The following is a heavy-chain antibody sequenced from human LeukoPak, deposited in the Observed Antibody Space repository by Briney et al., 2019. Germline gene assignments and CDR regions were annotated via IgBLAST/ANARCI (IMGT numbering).Heavy chain of an antibody. CDR2: ISGSGGST. CDR3: AKSPVSSCRGSFCYPFDY. D-gene: IGHD2-15*01. Sequence: GGSLRLSCAASGFTFSSYAMNWVRQAPGKGLEWVSAISGSGGSTYYADSVKGRFTISRDNSKNTLYLQMNSLRAEDTAVYFCAKSPVSSCRGSFCYPFDYWGQGNLVTVSS. CDR1: GFTFSSYA. V-gene: IGHV3-23*01. J-gene: IGHJ4*02.